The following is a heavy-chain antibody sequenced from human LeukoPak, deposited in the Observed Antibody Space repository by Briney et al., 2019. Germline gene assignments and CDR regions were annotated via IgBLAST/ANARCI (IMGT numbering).Heavy chain of an antibody. V-gene: IGHV4-59*01. CDR1: GGSISGYY. D-gene: IGHD4/OR15-4a*01. Sequence: PETLSLTCTVSGGSISGYYWSWIRQPPGKRLEWIGYIHYSGSTNYNPSLSSRVTISVDTSKNQFSLKLTSVTAADTAVYYCARDDYGYTFDYWGQGTLVTVSS. CDR3: ARDDYGYTFDY. J-gene: IGHJ4*02. CDR2: IHYSGST.